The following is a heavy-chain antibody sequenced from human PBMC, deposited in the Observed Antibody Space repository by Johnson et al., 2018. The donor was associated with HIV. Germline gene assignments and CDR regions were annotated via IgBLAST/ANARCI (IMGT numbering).Heavy chain of an antibody. J-gene: IGHJ3*02. D-gene: IGHD6-13*01. CDR3: AKDEEGYSSAWSAGTAFDI. Sequence: QVQLVESGGGVVQPGRSLRLSCAASGFTFSRFGMHWVRQAPGKGLEWVAVISYDGSTKYYAESVKGRITISRDNSKNTLDLQMNSLRPEDTAVYYCAKDEEGYSSAWSAGTAFDIWGQGTMVTVSS. V-gene: IGHV3-30*18. CDR2: ISYDGSTK. CDR1: GFTFSRFG.